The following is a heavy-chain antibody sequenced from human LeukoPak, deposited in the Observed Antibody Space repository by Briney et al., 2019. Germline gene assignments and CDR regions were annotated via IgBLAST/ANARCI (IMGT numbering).Heavy chain of an antibody. CDR3: ALSSGSYYGYFQH. V-gene: IGHV1-69*13. CDR1: GGTFSSYA. CDR2: IIPIFGTA. D-gene: IGHD1-26*01. J-gene: IGHJ1*01. Sequence: ASVKVSCKASGGTFSSYAISWVRQAPGQGLEWMGGIIPIFGTANYAQKFQGRVTITADESTSTAYMELSSLRSEDTAVYYCALSSGSYYGYFQHWGQGTLVTVSS.